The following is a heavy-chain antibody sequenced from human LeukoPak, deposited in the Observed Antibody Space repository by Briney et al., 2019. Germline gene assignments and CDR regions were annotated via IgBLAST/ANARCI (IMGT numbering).Heavy chain of an antibody. J-gene: IGHJ5*02. D-gene: IGHD2-2*01. Sequence: SETLSLTCTVSGSSISSSSYYWGWIRQPPGKGLEWIGSIYYSGSTHYNPSLKGRVTISVDTSKNQFSLKLSSVTAADTAVYYCARLPAAAPTRWFDPWGQGTLVTVSS. CDR2: IYYSGST. CDR3: ARLPAAAPTRWFDP. CDR1: GSSISSSSYY. V-gene: IGHV4-39*01.